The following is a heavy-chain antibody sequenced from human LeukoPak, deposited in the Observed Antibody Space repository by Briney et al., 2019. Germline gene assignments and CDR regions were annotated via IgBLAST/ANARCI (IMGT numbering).Heavy chain of an antibody. V-gene: IGHV1-69*04. Sequence: ASVKVSCKASGGTFSSYAISWVRQAPGQGLEWMGRIIPILGIANYAQKFQGRVTITADKSTSTAYMELSSLRSEDTAVYYCASRTYYYDSSGRNWFDPWGQGTLVTVSS. D-gene: IGHD3-22*01. J-gene: IGHJ5*02. CDR3: ASRTYYYDSSGRNWFDP. CDR2: IIPILGIA. CDR1: GGTFSSYA.